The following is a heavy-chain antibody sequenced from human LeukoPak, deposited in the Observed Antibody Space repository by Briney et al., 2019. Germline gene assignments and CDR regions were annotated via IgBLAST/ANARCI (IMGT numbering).Heavy chain of an antibody. D-gene: IGHD4-11*01. J-gene: IGHJ5*02. CDR3: ARTSTVTTAFDP. V-gene: IGHV4-61*02. CDR2: IYTGGST. Sequence: SETLSLTXTVSGASLSSGGYYWSWLRQPAGKGLEWIGRIYTGGSTNYSPSIKSRVTISLDTSKNQFSLKLTSVTAADMAVYYCARTSTVTTAFDPWGQGTLVTVSS. CDR1: GASLSSGGYY.